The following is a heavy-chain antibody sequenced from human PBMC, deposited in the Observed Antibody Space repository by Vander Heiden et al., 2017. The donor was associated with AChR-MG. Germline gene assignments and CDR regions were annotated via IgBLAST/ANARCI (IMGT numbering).Heavy chain of an antibody. Sequence: QVQLVQSGAEVKKPGASVTVSCKASGYTFTGDYMHRGRQAPGQGLEWMGWINPNSGGTNYAQKFQGRVTMTRDTSISTAYMELSRLRSDDTAVYYGARSSSTSRWALNWFDPWGQGTLVTVSS. CDR1: GYTFTGDY. V-gene: IGHV1-2*02. D-gene: IGHD2-2*01. J-gene: IGHJ5*02. CDR3: ARSSSTSRWALNWFDP. CDR2: INPNSGGT.